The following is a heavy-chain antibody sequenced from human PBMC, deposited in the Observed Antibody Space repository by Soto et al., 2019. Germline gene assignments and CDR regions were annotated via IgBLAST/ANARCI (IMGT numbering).Heavy chain of an antibody. V-gene: IGHV1-18*01. CDR1: GYAFTNYG. CDR3: ARVGAYCTSTSCLDY. J-gene: IGHJ4*02. CDR2: ISAYNGNA. D-gene: IGHD2-2*01. Sequence: QVQLVQSGAEVKKPGASVKVSCKASGYAFTNYGISWVQQAPGQGLEWMGWISAYNGNADYVQKLQGRVTMTTDTSTNTAYMELRSLTSDDTAMFYCARVGAYCTSTSCLDYWGQGTLVTVSS.